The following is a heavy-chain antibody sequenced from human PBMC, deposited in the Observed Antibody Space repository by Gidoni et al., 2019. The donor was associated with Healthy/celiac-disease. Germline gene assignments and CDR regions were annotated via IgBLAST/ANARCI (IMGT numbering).Heavy chain of an antibody. CDR2: IYYSGST. V-gene: IGHV4-59*01. CDR3: ARGTGAVKDREQWLSG. D-gene: IGHD6-19*01. CDR1: GGSISSYY. J-gene: IGHJ4*02. Sequence: QVQLQESGPGLVKPSETLSLTCTVSGGSISSYYWSSIRQPPGKGLEWSGYIYYSGSTNYNPSLQSRVTISVDTSKNQFSLKLSSVTAADTAVYYCARGTGAVKDREQWLSGWGQGTLVTVSS.